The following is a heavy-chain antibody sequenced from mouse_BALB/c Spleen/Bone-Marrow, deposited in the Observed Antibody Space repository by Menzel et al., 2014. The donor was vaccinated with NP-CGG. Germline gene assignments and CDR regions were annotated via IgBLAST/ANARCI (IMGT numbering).Heavy chain of an antibody. Sequence: EVQRVESGGGLVQPKGSLKLSRAASGFTFNTNAMNWVRQAPGKGLEWVARIRSKSNNYATYYADSVKDRFTISRDDSQSMLYLQMNNLKTEDTAMYYCVRGFGLVYWGQGTSVTVSS. CDR3: VRGFGLVY. CDR2: IRSKSNNYAT. D-gene: IGHD2-10*02. CDR1: GFTFNTNA. J-gene: IGHJ4*01. V-gene: IGHV10S3*01.